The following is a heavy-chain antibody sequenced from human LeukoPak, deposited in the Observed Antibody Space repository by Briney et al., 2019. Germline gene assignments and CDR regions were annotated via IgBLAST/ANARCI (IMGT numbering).Heavy chain of an antibody. CDR3: ARGGPYCSSTSCYYLGPIDY. Sequence: GGSLRLSCAASGFTFSSYSMNWVRQAPGKGLEWVSSISSSSSYIYYAGSVKGRFTISRDNAKNSLYLQMDSLRAEDTAVYYCARGGPYCSSTSCYYLGPIDYWGQGTLVTVSS. CDR2: ISSSSSYI. CDR1: GFTFSSYS. D-gene: IGHD2-2*01. J-gene: IGHJ4*02. V-gene: IGHV3-21*01.